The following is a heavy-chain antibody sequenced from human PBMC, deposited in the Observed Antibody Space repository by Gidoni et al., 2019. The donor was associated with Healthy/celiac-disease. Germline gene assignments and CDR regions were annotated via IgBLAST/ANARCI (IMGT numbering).Heavy chain of an antibody. CDR1: GFTFSSYG. CDR3: AKTHPVSGSYSFDY. D-gene: IGHD1-26*01. CDR2: ISYDGSNK. J-gene: IGHJ4*02. Sequence: QVQLVESGGGVVQPGRSLRLSCAASGFTFSSYGMHWVRQAPGKGLEWVAVISYDGSNKYYADSVKGRFTISRDNSKNTLYLQMNSLRAEDTAVYYCAKTHPVSGSYSFDYWGQGTLVTVSS. V-gene: IGHV3-30*18.